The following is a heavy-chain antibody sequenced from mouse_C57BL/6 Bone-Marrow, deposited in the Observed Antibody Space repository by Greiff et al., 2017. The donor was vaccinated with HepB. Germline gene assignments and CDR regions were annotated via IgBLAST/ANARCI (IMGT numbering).Heavy chain of an antibody. CDR1: GFTFTDYY. CDR2: IRNKANGYTT. V-gene: IGHV7-3*01. J-gene: IGHJ4*01. CDR3: ARYPYYAMDY. Sequence: EVQGVESGGGLVQPGGSLSLSCAASGFTFTDYYMSWVRQPPGKALEWLGFIRNKANGYTTEYSAPVKGRFTISRDNSQSILYLQMNALRAEDSATYYCARYPYYAMDYWGQGTSVTVSS.